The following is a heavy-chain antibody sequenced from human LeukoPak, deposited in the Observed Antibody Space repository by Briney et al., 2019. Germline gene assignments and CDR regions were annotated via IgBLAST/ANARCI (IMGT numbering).Heavy chain of an antibody. CDR1: GFTFSDYY. V-gene: IGHV3-11*01. D-gene: IGHD4-17*01. Sequence: PGGSLRLSCAASGFTFSDYYMTWFRQAPGKGLEWLSYIGSRGSPVYYADSVKGRFTISRDNAKNSLYLQMLSLRAEDTAVYYCARDGLDFGPYGWGQGTLVTVSS. CDR2: IGSRGSPV. J-gene: IGHJ4*02. CDR3: ARDGLDFGPYG.